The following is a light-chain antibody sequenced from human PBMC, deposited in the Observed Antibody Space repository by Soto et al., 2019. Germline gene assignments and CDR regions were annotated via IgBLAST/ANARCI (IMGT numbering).Light chain of an antibody. Sequence: EIVLTQSPGTLSLSPGERATLSCRASQSVSSSYLAWYHQKPGQAPRLLIYGASSRATGIPDRFSGSGSGTDFTLTISRLEPEDFAVYYCQQYGSSRVTFGHGTRVEIK. CDR3: QQYGSSRVT. V-gene: IGKV3-20*01. CDR2: GAS. CDR1: QSVSSSY. J-gene: IGKJ5*01.